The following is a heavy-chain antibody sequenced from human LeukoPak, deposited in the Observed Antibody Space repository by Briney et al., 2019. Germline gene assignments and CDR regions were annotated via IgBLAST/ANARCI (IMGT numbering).Heavy chain of an antibody. V-gene: IGHV3-21*01. CDR1: GFTFSSYS. CDR2: ISSSSSYI. J-gene: IGHJ4*02. CDR3: ATKLERRTEPFDY. Sequence: PGGSLRLSCAASGFTFSSYSMNWVRQAPGKGLKWVSSISSSSSYIYYADSVKGRFTISRDNAKNSLYLQMNSLRAEDTAVYYCATKLERRTEPFDYWGQGNLVTVSS. D-gene: IGHD1-1*01.